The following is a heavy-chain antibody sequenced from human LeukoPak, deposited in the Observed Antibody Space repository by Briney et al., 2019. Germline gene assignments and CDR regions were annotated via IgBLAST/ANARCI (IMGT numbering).Heavy chain of an antibody. CDR1: GGSISTYY. D-gene: IGHD3-16*01. J-gene: IGHJ4*02. CDR3: ARGGGQSKTFDY. CDR2: IYTSGST. Sequence: SETLSLTCTVSGGSISTYYWSWIRQPVGKGLEWIGRIYTSGSTNYNPSLKSRVTISVDTSKNQFSLKLSSVTAADTAVYYCARGGGQSKTFDYWGQGTLVTVSS. V-gene: IGHV4-4*07.